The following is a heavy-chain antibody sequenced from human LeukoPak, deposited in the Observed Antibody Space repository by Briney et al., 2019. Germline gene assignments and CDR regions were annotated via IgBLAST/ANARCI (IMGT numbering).Heavy chain of an antibody. D-gene: IGHD4/OR15-4a*01. CDR2: IYSDNT. Sequence: GGSLRLSCTVSGFSVSSNSMSWVRQAPGKGLEWVSFIYSDNTHYSDSVKGRFTISRDNSKNTLYLQINSLRAEDTAVDYWSRRAGAYSHPYDYWGQGTLVTVSS. CDR1: GFSVSSNS. J-gene: IGHJ4*02. CDR3: SRRAGAYSHPYDY. V-gene: IGHV3-53*01.